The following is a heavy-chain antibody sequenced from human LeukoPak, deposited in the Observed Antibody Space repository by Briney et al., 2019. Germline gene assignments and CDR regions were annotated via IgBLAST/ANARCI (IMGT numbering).Heavy chain of an antibody. Sequence: SETLSLTCTVSGGSISSHYYSWIRQSPEKGLEWIGYIYYSGSTNYNPSLKSRVTISVDTSKNQFSLKLSSVTAADTAVYYCARQSADFWTDYAKNWFDPWGQGTLVTVSS. CDR1: GGSISSHY. CDR3: ARQSADFWTDYAKNWFDP. CDR2: IYYSGST. D-gene: IGHD3/OR15-3a*01. J-gene: IGHJ5*02. V-gene: IGHV4-59*11.